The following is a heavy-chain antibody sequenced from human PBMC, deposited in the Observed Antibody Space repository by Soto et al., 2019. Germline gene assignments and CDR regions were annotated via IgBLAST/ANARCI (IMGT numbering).Heavy chain of an antibody. J-gene: IGHJ4*02. CDR3: ARAPMGSGWYVY. V-gene: IGHV4-34*01. CDR1: GGSFSGYY. Sequence: PSETLSLTCAVYGGSFSGYYWSWIRQPPGKGLEWIGEINHSGSTNYNPSLKSRVTISVDTSKNQFSLKLSSVTAPDTAVYYCARAPMGSGWYVYWGQGTLVTVSS. CDR2: INHSGST. D-gene: IGHD6-19*01.